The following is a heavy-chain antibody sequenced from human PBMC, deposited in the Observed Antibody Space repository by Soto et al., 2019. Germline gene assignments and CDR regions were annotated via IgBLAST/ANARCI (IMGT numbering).Heavy chain of an antibody. D-gene: IGHD6-19*01. CDR1: GYTFTSYG. Sequence: QVQLVQSGAEVKKPGASVKVSCKASGYTFTSYGISWVRQAPGHGLEWMGWISAYNGNTNYAQKLQGRVTMTTDTSTSTAYMELRSLRSDDTAVYYCARDQQSIAVAGRVWFDPWGQGTLVTVSS. J-gene: IGHJ5*02. CDR3: ARDQQSIAVAGRVWFDP. CDR2: ISAYNGNT. V-gene: IGHV1-18*01.